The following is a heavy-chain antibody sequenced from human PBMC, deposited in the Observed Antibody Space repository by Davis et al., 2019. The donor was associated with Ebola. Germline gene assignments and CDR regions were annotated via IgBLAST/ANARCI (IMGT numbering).Heavy chain of an antibody. CDR1: GYTFTSYY. CDR3: AREIVVVVAADGYYYYGMDV. D-gene: IGHD2-15*01. CDR2: INPSGGST. J-gene: IGHJ6*04. V-gene: IGHV1-46*01. Sequence: ASVKVSCKASGYTFTSYYMHWVRQAPGQGLEWMGIINPSGGSTSYAQKFQGRVTMTRDTSTSTVYMELSSPRSEDTAVYYCAREIVVVVAADGYYYYGMDVWGKGTTVTVSS.